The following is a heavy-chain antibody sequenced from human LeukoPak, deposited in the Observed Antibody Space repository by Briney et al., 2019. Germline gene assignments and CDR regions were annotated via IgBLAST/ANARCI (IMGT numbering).Heavy chain of an antibody. CDR1: GGSISSYY. CDR2: IYYSGST. V-gene: IGHV4-59*01. D-gene: IGHD3-22*01. J-gene: IGHJ3*02. Sequence: TLSLTCTVSGGSISSYYWSWIRQPPGKGPEWIGYIYYSGSTNYNPSLKSRVTISVDTSKNQFSLKLSSVTAADTAVYYCARKDSSGPDAFDIWGQGTMVTVSS. CDR3: ARKDSSGPDAFDI.